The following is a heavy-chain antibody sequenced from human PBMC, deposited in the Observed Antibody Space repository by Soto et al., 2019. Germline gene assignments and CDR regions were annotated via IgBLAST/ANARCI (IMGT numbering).Heavy chain of an antibody. CDR1: GGSISSGDYY. CDR3: ARVGGDYDFWSGYSGYYGMDV. Sequence: PSETLSLTCTVSGGSISSGDYYWSWIRQPPGKGLEWIGYIYYSGSTYYNPSLKSRVTISVDTSKNQFSLKLSSVTAADTAVYYCARVGGDYDFWSGYSGYYGMDVWGQGTTVIVSS. V-gene: IGHV4-30-4*01. D-gene: IGHD3-3*01. CDR2: IYYSGST. J-gene: IGHJ6*02.